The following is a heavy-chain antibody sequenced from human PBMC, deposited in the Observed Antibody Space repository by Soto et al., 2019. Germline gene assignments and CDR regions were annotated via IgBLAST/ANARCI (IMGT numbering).Heavy chain of an antibody. CDR3: ARRGYYDSSGQYNFDY. CDR1: GGSISISSYY. V-gene: IGHV4-39*02. D-gene: IGHD3-22*01. CDR2: IHYSGNT. J-gene: IGHJ4*02. Sequence: QLQLQESGPGLVKPSETLSLTCTVSGGSISISSYYWGWIRQPPGKGLEWIGSIHYSGNTSNNPPLKSRVNRPVATSKNNASLKLSSVTAADPAVYYCARRGYYDSSGQYNFDYWGQGTLVTVSS.